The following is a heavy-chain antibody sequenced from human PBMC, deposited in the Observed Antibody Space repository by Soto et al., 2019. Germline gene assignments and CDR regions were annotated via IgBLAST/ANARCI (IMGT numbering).Heavy chain of an antibody. CDR1: GGSFSGYY. CDR2: INHSGST. Sequence: PSETLSLTCAVYGGSFSGYYWSWIRQPPGKGLEWIGEINHSGSTNYNPSLKSRVTISVGTSKNQFSLKLSSVTAADTAVYYCARGRLAAIPFDYWGQGTLVTVSS. D-gene: IGHD2-2*02. V-gene: IGHV4-34*01. CDR3: ARGRLAAIPFDY. J-gene: IGHJ4*02.